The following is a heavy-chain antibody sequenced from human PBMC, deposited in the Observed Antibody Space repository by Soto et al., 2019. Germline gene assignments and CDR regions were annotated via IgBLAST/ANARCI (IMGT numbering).Heavy chain of an antibody. V-gene: IGHV1-18*04. Sequence: GASVKVSCKASGYTFTSYGISWVRQAPGQGLEWMGWISAYNGNTNYAQKPQGRVTMTTDTSTSTAYMELRSLRSDDTAVYYCARDGVHLLPAMVRGVIIGDYWGQGTLVTVSS. CDR2: ISAYNGNT. CDR3: ARDGVHLLPAMVRGVIIGDY. J-gene: IGHJ4*02. CDR1: GYTFTSYG. D-gene: IGHD3-10*01.